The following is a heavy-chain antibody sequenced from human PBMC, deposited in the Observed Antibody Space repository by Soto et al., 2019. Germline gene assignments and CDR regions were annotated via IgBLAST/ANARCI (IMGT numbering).Heavy chain of an antibody. V-gene: IGHV3-23*01. CDR2: MSGGGGST. CDR1: GFTFGSYA. J-gene: IGHJ6*02. Sequence: GGSLRLSCAASGFTFGSYAMTWVRQAPGKGLEWVSAMSGGGGSTYYADSVKGRFTIARDNSKSMLYLQMNSLRAEDTAVYFCAKGTTDILTGLREKTYYYYGTDVWGQGTSVTVSS. D-gene: IGHD3-9*01. CDR3: AKGTTDILTGLREKTYYYYGTDV.